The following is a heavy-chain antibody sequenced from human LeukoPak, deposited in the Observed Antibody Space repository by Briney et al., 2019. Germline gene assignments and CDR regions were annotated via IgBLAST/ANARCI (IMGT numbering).Heavy chain of an antibody. CDR3: ARGGRDGLNN. Sequence: SETLSLTCAVFGGSFSGYYWSWIRQPPGKGLEWIGEINHSGSTNYNPSLKSRVTISVDTSKNQFSLKVSSVTAADTAVYYCARGGRDGLNNWGQGTLVTVSS. CDR1: GGSFSGYY. D-gene: IGHD5-24*01. CDR2: INHSGST. V-gene: IGHV4-34*01. J-gene: IGHJ4*02.